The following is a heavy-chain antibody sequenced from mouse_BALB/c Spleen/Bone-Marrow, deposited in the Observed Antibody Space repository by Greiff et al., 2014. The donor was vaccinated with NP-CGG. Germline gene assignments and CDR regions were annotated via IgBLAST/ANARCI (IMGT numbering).Heavy chain of an antibody. CDR3: TRWVYYGSSYFDY. CDR1: GFNIKDYY. V-gene: IGHV14-1*02. Sequence: ELKLMESGAEFVRPGALVKLSCNASGFNIKDYYMHWVKQRPEQGLEWIGWIDPENGSTIYDPKFPGKASITPDTSSNTAYLQLSSLTSDDAAGYYCTRWVYYGSSYFDYWGQSTTLTVSS. D-gene: IGHD1-1*01. CDR2: IDPENGST. J-gene: IGHJ2*01.